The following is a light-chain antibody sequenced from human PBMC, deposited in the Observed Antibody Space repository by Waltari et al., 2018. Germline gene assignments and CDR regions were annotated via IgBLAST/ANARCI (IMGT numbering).Light chain of an antibody. Sequence: QSALTQPASVSGSPGQSITIFCIGTSSDVGSYNFVSWYQQHPGKAPKLMIYEVSKGPSGVSSRFSGAKSGNTASLTIFGLQAEDEADYYCCSYAGSSTLWVFGGGTKLTVL. J-gene: IGLJ3*02. CDR3: CSYAGSSTLWV. V-gene: IGLV2-23*02. CDR1: SSDVGSYNF. CDR2: EVS.